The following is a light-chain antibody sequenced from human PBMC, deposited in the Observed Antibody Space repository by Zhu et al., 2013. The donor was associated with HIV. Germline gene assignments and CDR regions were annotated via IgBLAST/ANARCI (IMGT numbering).Light chain of an antibody. CDR1: YSVSSSY. Sequence: ENVLTQSPGALSVSPGERATVSCRASYSVSSSYLAWYQQKPGQAPRLLIYGASSRATGIPDRFSGSGSGTDFTLTISRLEPEDFAVYYCQQYGSSPWTFGQGTKVEIK. CDR3: QQYGSSPWT. J-gene: IGKJ1*01. V-gene: IGKV3-20*01. CDR2: GAS.